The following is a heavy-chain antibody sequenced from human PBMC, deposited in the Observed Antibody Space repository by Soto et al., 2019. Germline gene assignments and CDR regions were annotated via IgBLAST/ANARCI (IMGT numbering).Heavy chain of an antibody. V-gene: IGHV3-30*03. Sequence: QVQLVESGGGVVQPGRSLRLSCAASGFIFSTYSIHWVRQAPGKGLEWVAVTTFDGINKYNADSVKGRFTISRDASKKTVYLQMNSLTTEDTAVYFCARETDGMDVWSQGTTVTVSS. CDR3: ARETDGMDV. CDR2: TTFDGINK. CDR1: GFIFSTYS. J-gene: IGHJ6*02.